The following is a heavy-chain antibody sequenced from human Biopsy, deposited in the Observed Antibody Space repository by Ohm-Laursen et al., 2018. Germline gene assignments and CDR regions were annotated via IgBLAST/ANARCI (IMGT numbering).Heavy chain of an antibody. CDR1: GASITSYY. CDR3: ARDLPSSYYYAMDV. CDR2: TYKGGNT. J-gene: IGHJ6*02. V-gene: IGHV4-4*07. Sequence: GTLSLTCTVSGASITSYYWSWIRQPAGKGLEWIGHTYKGGNTNHNPPLKSRVSMSVDTSKNQLSLTLRSVTAADMAVYYCARDLPSSYYYAMDVWGQGTTVTVSS.